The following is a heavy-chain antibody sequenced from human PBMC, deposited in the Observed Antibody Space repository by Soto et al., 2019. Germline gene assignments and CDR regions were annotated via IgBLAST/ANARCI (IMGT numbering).Heavy chain of an antibody. CDR1: GFTISSYG. J-gene: IGHJ6*02. V-gene: IGHV3-30*18. D-gene: IGHD1-1*01. Sequence: QVQVVESGGGVVQPGRSLRLSCAASGFTISSYGMHWVRQAPGKGLEWVAVISNDGRNKDYADSVKGRFTISRDHSKNTVYLQMNSLRAEDTAVYYCAKDLQATLDFYYGMDVWGQGTTVTVSS. CDR3: AKDLQATLDFYYGMDV. CDR2: ISNDGRNK.